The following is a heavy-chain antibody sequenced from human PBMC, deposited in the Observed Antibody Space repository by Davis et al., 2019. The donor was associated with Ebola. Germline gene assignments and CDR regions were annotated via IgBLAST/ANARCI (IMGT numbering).Heavy chain of an antibody. Sequence: GVLKISCAASGFTVGNNYLTWVRQAPGKGLEWVSVIYSGGTTYYADSVKGRFTISRDNSKNTLYLQMNSLRAEDTAVYYCARHYVYDYYMGLDVWGQGTTVAVSS. CDR3: ARHYVYDYYMGLDV. D-gene: IGHD5/OR15-5a*01. CDR2: IYSGGTT. CDR1: GFTVGNNY. J-gene: IGHJ6*02. V-gene: IGHV3-53*01.